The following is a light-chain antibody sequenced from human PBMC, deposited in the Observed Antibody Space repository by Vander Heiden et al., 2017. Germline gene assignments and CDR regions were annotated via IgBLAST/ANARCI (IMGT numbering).Light chain of an antibody. V-gene: IGLV1-40*01. CDR2: GNS. CDR3: QSYDSSLSGYV. CDR1: SSNIGAGYD. J-gene: IGLJ3*02. Sequence: QSVLTQPPSVSGAPGQRVTISCPGSSSNIGAGYDAHWYQQLPGTAPKLLIYGNSNRPSGVLDRFSGSKSGTSASLAITGLQAEDEADYYCQSYDSSLSGYVFGGGTKLTVL.